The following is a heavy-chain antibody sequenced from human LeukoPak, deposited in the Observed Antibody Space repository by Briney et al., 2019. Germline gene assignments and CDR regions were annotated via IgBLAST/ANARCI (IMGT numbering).Heavy chain of an antibody. V-gene: IGHV3-72*01. J-gene: IGHJ5*02. Sequence: PGGSLRLSCAASGFTFSDHYMDWVRQAPGKGLEWVGRTRNKANSYTTEYAASVKGRFTISRDDSKNTLYLQMNSLKTEDTAVYYCTTEVSHQQHQGAQKWLVNGGQFSSWGQGTLVTVSS. CDR1: GFTFSDHY. D-gene: IGHD6-19*01. CDR2: TRNKANSYTT. CDR3: TTEVSHQQHQGAQKWLVNGGQFSS.